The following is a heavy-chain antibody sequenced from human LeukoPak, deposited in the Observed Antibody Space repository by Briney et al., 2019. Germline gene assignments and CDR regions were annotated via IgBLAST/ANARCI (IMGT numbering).Heavy chain of an antibody. V-gene: IGHV3-74*01. CDR3: ARGRPHGNDY. D-gene: IGHD4-23*01. J-gene: IGHJ4*02. CDR1: GFTFSSYS. Sequence: GGSLRLSCAASGFTFSSYSMNWVRQAPGKGLEWVSRIASDGSSTTYADSVKGRFSISRDNAKNTLYLQMNSLRVEDTAVYYCARGRPHGNDYWGQGTLVTVSS. CDR2: IASDGSST.